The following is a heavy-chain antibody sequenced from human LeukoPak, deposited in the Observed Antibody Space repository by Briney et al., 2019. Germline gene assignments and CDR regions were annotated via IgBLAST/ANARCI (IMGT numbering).Heavy chain of an antibody. V-gene: IGHV3-23*01. J-gene: IGHJ4*02. Sequence: GGSLRLSCAASGFTFSSYAMSWVRQAPGKGLEWVSAISGSGGSTYYADSVKGRFTISRDNSKNTLYLRMNSLRAEDTAVYYCARDLAHPIYYYDTSAWGQGTLVTVSS. D-gene: IGHD3-22*01. CDR2: ISGSGGST. CDR3: ARDLAHPIYYYDTSA. CDR1: GFTFSSYA.